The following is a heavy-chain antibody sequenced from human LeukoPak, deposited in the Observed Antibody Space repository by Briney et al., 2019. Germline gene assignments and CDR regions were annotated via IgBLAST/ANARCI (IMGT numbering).Heavy chain of an antibody. CDR1: GFTVSSFW. J-gene: IGHJ5*02. D-gene: IGHD3-10*01. CDR3: TRGRGAYGWFDP. Sequence: GGSQRLSCAASGFTVSSFWMHWVRKAPGEGLVWVSRISSDGSNTYYADSVKGRFTISRDTAMNTLYLHMHSLREEDTADYYCTRGRGAYGWFDPWGQGTQVTVSS. CDR2: ISSDGSNT. V-gene: IGHV3-74*01.